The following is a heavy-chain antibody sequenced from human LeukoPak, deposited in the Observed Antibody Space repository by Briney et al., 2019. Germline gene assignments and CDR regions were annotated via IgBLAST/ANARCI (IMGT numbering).Heavy chain of an antibody. V-gene: IGHV4-39*07. Sequence: KSSETLSLTCTVSGGSISSSSYYWGWIRQPPGKGLEWIGSIYYSGSTYYNPSLKSRVTISVDTSKIQFSLKLSSVTAADTAVYYCASLDYYDSSGYYSFMGYFQHWGQGTLVTVSS. CDR3: ASLDYYDSSGYYSFMGYFQH. CDR1: GGSISSSSYY. CDR2: IYYSGST. D-gene: IGHD3-22*01. J-gene: IGHJ1*01.